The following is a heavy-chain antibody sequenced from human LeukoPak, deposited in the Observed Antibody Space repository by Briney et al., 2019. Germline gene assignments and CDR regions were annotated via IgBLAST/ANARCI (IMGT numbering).Heavy chain of an antibody. Sequence: PGGSLRLSCAASGFTFSSYAVSWVRQAPGKGLEWVSAISGSGGSTYYADSVKGRFTISRDNSKNTLYLQMNSLRAEDTAVYYCANERGYSGYGGDYFDYWGQGTLVTVSS. CDR1: GFTFSSYA. D-gene: IGHD5-12*01. V-gene: IGHV3-23*01. CDR2: ISGSGGST. J-gene: IGHJ4*02. CDR3: ANERGYSGYGGDYFDY.